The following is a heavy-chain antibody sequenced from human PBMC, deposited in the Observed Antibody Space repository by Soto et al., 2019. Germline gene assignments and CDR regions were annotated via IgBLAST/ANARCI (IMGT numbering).Heavy chain of an antibody. CDR2: ISYDGDNK. CDR3: ARATTTSAFSVMDV. J-gene: IGHJ6*02. CDR1: GFTFSYHA. Sequence: QVQLVESGGGVVQPGRSLRLSCAASGFTFSYHALNWVRQAPGKGLEWVAVISYDGDNKYIAEAVKGRLTISRENPKNTVSLQMNSLRTEDTAMYFCARATTTSAFSVMDVWGQGTTVTVSS. D-gene: IGHD1-1*01. V-gene: IGHV3-30-3*01.